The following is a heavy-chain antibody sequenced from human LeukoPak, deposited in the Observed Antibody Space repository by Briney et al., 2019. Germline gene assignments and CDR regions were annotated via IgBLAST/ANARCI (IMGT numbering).Heavy chain of an antibody. CDR3: AELGITMIGGV. Sequence: LAGGSLRLSCAASGLTFSTYWMSWVRQAPGKGLGWVANMKPDGSEKYYVDSVKGRFTISRDNAKNSVYLQMNSLRVEDTAVYYCAELGITMIGGVWGKGTTVTISS. J-gene: IGHJ6*04. CDR2: MKPDGSEK. D-gene: IGHD3-10*02. CDR1: GLTFSTYW. V-gene: IGHV3-7*01.